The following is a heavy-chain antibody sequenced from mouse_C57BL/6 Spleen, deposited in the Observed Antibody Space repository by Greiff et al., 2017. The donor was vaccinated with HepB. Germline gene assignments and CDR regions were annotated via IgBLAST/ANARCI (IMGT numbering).Heavy chain of an antibody. V-gene: IGHV1-47*01. Sequence: QVQLQQSGAELVKPGASVKMSCKASGYTFTTYPIEWMKQNPGKSLEWIGNFHPYNDDTKYNEKFKGKATLTVEKSSSTVYLELSRLTSDDSAVYYCARRYYGSSYWYFDVWGTGTTVTVSS. CDR3: ARRYYGSSYWYFDV. CDR1: GYTFTTYP. D-gene: IGHD1-1*01. CDR2: FHPYNDDT. J-gene: IGHJ1*03.